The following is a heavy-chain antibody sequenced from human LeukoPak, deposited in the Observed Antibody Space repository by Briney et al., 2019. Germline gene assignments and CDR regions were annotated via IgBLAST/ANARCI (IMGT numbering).Heavy chain of an antibody. J-gene: IGHJ3*02. D-gene: IGHD3-16*02. Sequence: GASVKVSCKASGYIFTSYDISWVRQAPGQGLEWMGWISVYNGKTNYAQRLQGRVTMTTDTSTSTAYMELRSLRSDDTAVYYCARELSLRLGDLSFAAFDIWVQATMLSVSS. V-gene: IGHV1-18*04. CDR3: ARELSLRLGDLSFAAFDI. CDR2: ISVYNGKT. CDR1: GYIFTSYD.